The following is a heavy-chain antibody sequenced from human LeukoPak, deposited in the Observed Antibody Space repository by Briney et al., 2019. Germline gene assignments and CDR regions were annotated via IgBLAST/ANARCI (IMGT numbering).Heavy chain of an antibody. D-gene: IGHD2-15*01. J-gene: IGHJ3*02. CDR1: GYSISSGYY. V-gene: IGHV4-38-2*02. CDR2: IYNSGST. CDR3: ARLRGLGPSDAFDI. Sequence: SETLSLTCTVSGYSISSGYYWGWIRQAPGKGLEWIGSIYNSGSTYYNPSLKSRVTISVDMSKNQFSLKLSSVTAADTAVYYCARLRGLGPSDAFDIWGQGTMVTVSS.